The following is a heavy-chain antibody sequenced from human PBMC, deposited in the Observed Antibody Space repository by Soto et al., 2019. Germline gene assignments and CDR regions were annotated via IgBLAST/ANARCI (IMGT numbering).Heavy chain of an antibody. CDR3: ARKDIVPNTSDVVKNGYYYYYYGMDV. CDR2: IIPIFGTA. Sequence: QVQLVQSGAEVKKPGSSVKVSCKASGGTFSSYAISWVRQAPGQGLEWMGGIIPIFGTANYAQKFQGRVTITADESTSTAYMELSSLRSEDTAVYYCARKDIVPNTSDVVKNGYYYYYYGMDVWGQGTTVTVSS. V-gene: IGHV1-69*01. CDR1: GGTFSSYA. J-gene: IGHJ6*02. D-gene: IGHD2-15*01.